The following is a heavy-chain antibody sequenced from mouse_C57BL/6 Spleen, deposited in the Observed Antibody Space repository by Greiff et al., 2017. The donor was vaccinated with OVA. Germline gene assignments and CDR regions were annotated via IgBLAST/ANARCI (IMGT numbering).Heavy chain of an antibody. Sequence: EVQLQQSGPELVKPGASVKIPCKASGYTFTDYNMDWVKQSHGKSLEWIGDINPNNGGTIYNQKFKGKATLTVDKSSSTAYMELRSLTSEDTAVYYCARPGDDYDVGGFDYWGQGTTLTVSS. CDR2: INPNNGGT. D-gene: IGHD2-4*01. CDR3: ARPGDDYDVGGFDY. CDR1: GYTFTDYN. V-gene: IGHV1-18*01. J-gene: IGHJ2*01.